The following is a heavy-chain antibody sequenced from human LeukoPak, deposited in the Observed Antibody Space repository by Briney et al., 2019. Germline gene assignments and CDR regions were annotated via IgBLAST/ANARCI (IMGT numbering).Heavy chain of an antibody. CDR1: GFTFSSYH. V-gene: IGHV3-48*01. Sequence: GGSLRLSCEVSGFTFSSYHMNWVRQAPGKGLEWISYISSSRSDIYYADSVKGRFTVSRDNVRNSLHLQMNSLRVEDTAVYFCARDGGRWLQSYYFDYWGRGNLVIVSS. CDR3: ARDGGRWLQSYYFDY. J-gene: IGHJ4*02. D-gene: IGHD5-24*01. CDR2: ISSSRSDI.